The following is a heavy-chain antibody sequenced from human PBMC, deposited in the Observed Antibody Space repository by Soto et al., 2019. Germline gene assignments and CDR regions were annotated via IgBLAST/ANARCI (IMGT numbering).Heavy chain of an antibody. Sequence: GGSLRLSCAASGFTFSSYAMSWVRQAPGKGLEWVSAISGSGGSTYYADSVKGRFTISRDNSKNTLYLQMNSLRAEDTAVYYCAKDDIVVVPAAIIEYYYYYGMDVWGQGTTVTVSS. CDR2: ISGSGGST. V-gene: IGHV3-23*01. CDR3: AKDDIVVVPAAIIEYYYYYGMDV. D-gene: IGHD2-2*02. J-gene: IGHJ6*02. CDR1: GFTFSSYA.